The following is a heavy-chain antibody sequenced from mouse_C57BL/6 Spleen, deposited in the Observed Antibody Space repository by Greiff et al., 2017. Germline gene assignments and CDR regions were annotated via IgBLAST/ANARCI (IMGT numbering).Heavy chain of an antibody. CDR1: GFTFSSYA. D-gene: IGHD2-4*01. V-gene: IGHV5-4*01. CDR3: ARDYDYDYFDY. CDR2: ISDGGSYT. Sequence: EVQVVESGGGLVKPGGSLKLSCAASGFTFSSYAMSWVRQTPDKRLEWVATISDGGSYTYYPDNVKGRFTISRDNAKNNLYLQMSHLKSEDTAMYYCARDYDYDYFDYWGQGTTLTVSS. J-gene: IGHJ2*01.